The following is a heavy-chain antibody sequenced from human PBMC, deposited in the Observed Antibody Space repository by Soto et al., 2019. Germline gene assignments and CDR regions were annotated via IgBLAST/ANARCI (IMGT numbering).Heavy chain of an antibody. J-gene: IGHJ3*01. CDR2: ISVFNGNT. CDR1: GYTFTGYG. D-gene: IGHD1-26*01. V-gene: IGHV1-18*01. CDR3: GRDGSGGIIDS. Sequence: QVQLVQSGAEVKKPGASVKVSCKTSGYTFTGYGINWGRQAPGHGLEWMGWISVFNGNTKYGQNIQDRVIMTTDTSTSTAYMELRSLRSDDTDVYFCGRDGSGGIIDSWGQGTMLIVSS.